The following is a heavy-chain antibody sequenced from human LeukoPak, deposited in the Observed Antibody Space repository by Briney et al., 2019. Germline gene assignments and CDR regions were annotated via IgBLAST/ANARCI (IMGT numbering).Heavy chain of an antibody. V-gene: IGHV3-74*01. Sequence: GGSLRLSCTASGFTFSSYWMHWVRQAPGKGLVWVSRINSDGGSTSYADSVKGRFTISRDNAKNSLYLQMNSLRAEDTAVYYCARXKEMATIAIDYWGQGTLVTVSS. CDR3: ARXKEMATIAIDY. D-gene: IGHD5-24*01. CDR1: GFTFSSYW. J-gene: IGHJ4*02. CDR2: INSDGGST.